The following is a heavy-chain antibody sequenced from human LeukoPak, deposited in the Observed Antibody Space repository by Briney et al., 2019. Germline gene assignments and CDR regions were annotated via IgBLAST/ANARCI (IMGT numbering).Heavy chain of an antibody. D-gene: IGHD4-17*01. J-gene: IGHJ5*02. CDR2: INHSGST. Sequence: PSETLSLTCAVYGGSFSGYYWSWIRQPPGKGLEWIGEINHSGSTNYNPSLKSRVTISVDTSKNQFSLKLSSVTAADTAVYYCARKTTVTTGFDPWGQGTLITVSS. CDR3: ARKTTVTTGFDP. V-gene: IGHV4-34*01. CDR1: GGSFSGYY.